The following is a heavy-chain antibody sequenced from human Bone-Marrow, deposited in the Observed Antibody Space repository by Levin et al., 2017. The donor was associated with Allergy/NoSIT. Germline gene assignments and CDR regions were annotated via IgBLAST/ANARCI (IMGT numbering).Heavy chain of an antibody. D-gene: IGHD5-24*01. V-gene: IGHV4-61*08. J-gene: IGHJ4*02. CDR3: ARDAGDVMDY. CDR1: GGSVSQDAYA. Sequence: SQTLSLTCTVSGGSVSQDAYAWNWIRQAPGKGLEWIGQINFSGNTNYNPSFKSRLAISIDTSKNRFSLNLSSVTAADTALYYCARDAGDVMDYWGQGALVTVSS. CDR2: INFSGNT.